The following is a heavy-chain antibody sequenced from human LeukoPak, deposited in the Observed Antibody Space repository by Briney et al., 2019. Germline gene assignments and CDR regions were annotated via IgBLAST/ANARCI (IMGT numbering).Heavy chain of an antibody. V-gene: IGHV4-34*01. CDR3: ARGADESDAFDI. J-gene: IGHJ3*02. CDR1: GGSFSGYY. Sequence: PSETLSLTCAVYGGSFSGYYWSWIRQAPGKGLEWIGEINHSGSTNYNPSLKSRVTISVDTSKNQFSLKLSSVTAADTAVYYCARGADESDAFDIWGQGTMVTVSS. CDR2: INHSGST.